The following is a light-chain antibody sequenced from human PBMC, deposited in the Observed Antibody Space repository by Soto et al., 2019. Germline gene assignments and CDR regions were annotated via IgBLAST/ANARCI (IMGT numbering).Light chain of an antibody. CDR3: QSYDSSSYV. CDR1: SGSIASNY. Sequence: NFMLTQPHSVSESPGKTVTISCTRSSGSIASNYVQWYQQRPDSYPTTLIYEDNQRPSGVPDRFSGSIDSSSNSASLTISGLNTDDDADYYRQSYDSSSYVLGTGTKVTVL. J-gene: IGLJ1*01. V-gene: IGLV6-57*01. CDR2: EDN.